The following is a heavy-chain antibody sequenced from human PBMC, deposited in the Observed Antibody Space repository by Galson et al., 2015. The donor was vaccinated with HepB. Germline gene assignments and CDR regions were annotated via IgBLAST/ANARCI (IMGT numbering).Heavy chain of an antibody. V-gene: IGHV3-30-3*01. J-gene: IGHJ4*02. D-gene: IGHD5-18*01. CDR2: ISYDGSNK. Sequence: SLRLSCAASGFTFSSYAMHWVRQAPGKGLEWVAVISYDGSNKYYADSVKGRFTTSRDNSKNTLYLQMNSLRAEDTAVYYCARAGYSYGFEATHFDYWGQGTLVTVSS. CDR1: GFTFSSYA. CDR3: ARAGYSYGFEATHFDY.